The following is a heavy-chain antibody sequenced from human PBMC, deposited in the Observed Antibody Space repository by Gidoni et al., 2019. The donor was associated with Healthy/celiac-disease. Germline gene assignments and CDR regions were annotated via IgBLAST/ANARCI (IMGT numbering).Heavy chain of an antibody. V-gene: IGHV2-70*01. CDR1: GFSLSTSGMW. J-gene: IGHJ2*01. CDR2: IDWDGDQ. Sequence: QFTLRESGPALVKPNPTLPLTCTFSGFSLSTSGMWVSWIRQPPGKALEWLALIDWDGDQYYSTYLKTRLTISKDTSKNQVVLTLTNMDPVDTATFYCARIRGMGYNDYWYFDLWGRGTLVTVSS. D-gene: IGHD1-1*01. CDR3: ARIRGMGYNDYWYFDL.